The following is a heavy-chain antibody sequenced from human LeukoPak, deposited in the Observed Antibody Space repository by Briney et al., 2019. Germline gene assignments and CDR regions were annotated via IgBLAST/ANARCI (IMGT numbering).Heavy chain of an antibody. J-gene: IGHJ5*02. CDR1: GGSISSGDYY. CDR3: ARAPKAHLIVATFWFDP. Sequence: SETLSLTCTVSGGSISSGDYYWSWIRQPPGKGLEWIAYIYYTGSTYYNPSLKSRVAISVDTSKNQFSLKLSSVTAADTAVYYCARAPKAHLIVATFWFDPWGQGTLVTVSS. CDR2: IYYTGST. D-gene: IGHD5-12*01. V-gene: IGHV4-30-4*01.